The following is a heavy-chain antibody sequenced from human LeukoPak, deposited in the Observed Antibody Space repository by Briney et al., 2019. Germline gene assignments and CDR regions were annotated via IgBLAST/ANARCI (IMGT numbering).Heavy chain of an antibody. CDR1: GFTFKNAW. CDR2: LKCKTDGGAR. Sequence: GGSDRLSCAASGFTFKNAWMRWVRQAPGKGLEWVGRLKCKTDGGARDYAAPVKGGIIISRDDSKNSLYLQMNSLKTEDTAVYYCTTANYYDGSVLEYWGQGTLVTVSS. J-gene: IGHJ4*02. D-gene: IGHD3-22*01. CDR3: TTANYYDGSVLEY. V-gene: IGHV3-15*01.